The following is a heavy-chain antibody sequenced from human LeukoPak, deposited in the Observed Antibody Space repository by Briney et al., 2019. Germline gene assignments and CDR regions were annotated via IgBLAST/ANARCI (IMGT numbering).Heavy chain of an antibody. Sequence: TTSETLSLTCTVSGGSISSSSYYWGWIRQPPGKGLEWIGYIYYSGSTYYNPSLKSRVTISVDTSKNQFSLKLSSVTAADTAVYYCARANPDTAMVTDYWGQGTLVTVSS. D-gene: IGHD5-18*01. V-gene: IGHV4-31*03. CDR3: ARANPDTAMVTDY. CDR2: IYYSGST. J-gene: IGHJ4*02. CDR1: GGSISSSSYY.